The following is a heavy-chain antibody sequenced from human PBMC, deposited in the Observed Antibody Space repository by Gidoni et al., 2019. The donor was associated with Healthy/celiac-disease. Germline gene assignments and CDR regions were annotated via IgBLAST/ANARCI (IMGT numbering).Heavy chain of an antibody. CDR1: GGYISSSSYY. V-gene: IGHV4-39*07. J-gene: IGHJ5*02. D-gene: IGHD5-18*01. Sequence: QLQRQESGAGLVKPSETLSLTGTVSGGYISSSSYYGGLIRQPPGKGVASIGCIYYSGGTYYTPSLQSRVTISVDTSKNQFSLKLSSVTAAVTAVYYCARDPHMGYSYGSHSGAAHIPWGQGTLVTVSS. CDR3: ARDPHMGYSYGSHSGAAHIP. CDR2: IYYSGGT.